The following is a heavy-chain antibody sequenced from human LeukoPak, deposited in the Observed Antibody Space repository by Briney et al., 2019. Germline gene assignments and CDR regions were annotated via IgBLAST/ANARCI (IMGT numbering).Heavy chain of an antibody. D-gene: IGHD6-19*01. CDR2: ISSSGSTI. V-gene: IGHV3-48*03. Sequence: GGSLRLSCAASGFTFSSYEMNWVRQAPGKGLEWVSYISSSGSTIYYADSVKGRFTISRDNAKNSLYLQMNSLRAEDTAVYYCAPQHWLVSDFDYCGQGTLVTVSS. CDR3: APQHWLVSDFDY. J-gene: IGHJ4*02. CDR1: GFTFSSYE.